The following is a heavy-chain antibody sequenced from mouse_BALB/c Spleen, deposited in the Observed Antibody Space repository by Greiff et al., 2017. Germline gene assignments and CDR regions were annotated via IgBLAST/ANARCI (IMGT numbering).Heavy chain of an antibody. J-gene: IGHJ2*01. CDR1: GYTFTNHH. Sequence: EVKLMESGAELVRPGASVKISCKAFGYTFTNHHINWVKQRPGQGLDWIGYINPYNDYTSYNQKFKGKATLTVDKSSSTAYMELSSLTSEDSAVYYCARGRYGNYVRTLDYWGQGTTLTVSS. D-gene: IGHD2-10*02. CDR2: INPYNDYT. V-gene: IGHV1S45*01. CDR3: ARGRYGNYVRTLDY.